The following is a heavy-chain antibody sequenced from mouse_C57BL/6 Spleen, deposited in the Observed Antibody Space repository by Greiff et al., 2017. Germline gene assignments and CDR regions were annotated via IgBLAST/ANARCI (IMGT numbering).Heavy chain of an antibody. Sequence: EVKLMESGGDLVKPGGSLKLSCAASGFTFSSYGLSWVRQTPDKRLEWVATISSGGSYTYYPDSVKGRFTISRDKAKNTLYLQTSRLKSEDTAMYYCARLDYGSLYFDYWGQGTTLTVSS. CDR3: ARLDYGSLYFDY. D-gene: IGHD1-1*01. CDR1: GFTFSSYG. V-gene: IGHV5-6*01. J-gene: IGHJ2*01. CDR2: ISSGGSYT.